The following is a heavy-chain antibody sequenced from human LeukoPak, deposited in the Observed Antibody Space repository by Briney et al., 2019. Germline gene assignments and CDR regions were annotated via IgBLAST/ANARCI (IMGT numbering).Heavy chain of an antibody. J-gene: IGHJ4*02. CDR1: GFIFSNAW. Sequence: PGGSLRLSCAASGFIFSNAWMNWVRQAPGKGLEWLGRIKSKPDGETLNYAAPVKGRFTISRDDSRNTVYLQISSLKTEDTAVYYCTTGGPYFDYWGRGTLVTVSS. CDR3: TTGGPYFDY. V-gene: IGHV3-15*01. CDR2: IKSKPDGETL.